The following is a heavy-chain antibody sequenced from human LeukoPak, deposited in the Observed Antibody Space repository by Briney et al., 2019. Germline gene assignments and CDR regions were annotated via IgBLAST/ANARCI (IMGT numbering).Heavy chain of an antibody. V-gene: IGHV3-30*18. J-gene: IGHJ4*02. Sequence: TGGSLRLSCAASGFTFSSYGMHWVRQAPGKGLEWVAVISYDGSNKYYADSVKGRFTISRDNSKNTLYLQMNSLRAEDTAVYYCAKDEGYWGQGTLVTVSS. CDR2: ISYDGSNK. CDR1: GFTFSSYG. CDR3: AKDEGY.